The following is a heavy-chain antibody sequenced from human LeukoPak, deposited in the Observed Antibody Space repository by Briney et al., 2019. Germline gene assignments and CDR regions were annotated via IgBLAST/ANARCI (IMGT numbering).Heavy chain of an antibody. Sequence: ASVKVSCKASGYTFTSYDINWVRQATGQGLEWMGWMNLNSGNTGYAQKFQGRVTMTRNTSISTAYMELSSLRSEDTAVYYCARGRVGCSSTSCYAEPDAFDIWGQGTMVTVSS. V-gene: IGHV1-8*02. CDR2: MNLNSGNT. D-gene: IGHD2-2*01. CDR3: ARGRVGCSSTSCYAEPDAFDI. CDR1: GYTFTSYD. J-gene: IGHJ3*02.